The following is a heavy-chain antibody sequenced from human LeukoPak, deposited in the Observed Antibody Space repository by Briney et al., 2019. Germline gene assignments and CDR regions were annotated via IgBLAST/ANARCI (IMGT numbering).Heavy chain of an antibody. V-gene: IGHV4-39*07. CDR2: INHSGST. CDR3: ASSRSGSYYNGNDAFDI. Sequence: SETLSLTCTVSDGSISSGSYYWGWVRQPPGKGLEWIGEINHSGSTNYNPSLKSRVSISVDTSKNQFSLKLSSVTAADTAVYYCASSRSGSYYNGNDAFDIWGQGTMVTVSS. D-gene: IGHD3-10*01. J-gene: IGHJ3*02. CDR1: DGSISSGSYY.